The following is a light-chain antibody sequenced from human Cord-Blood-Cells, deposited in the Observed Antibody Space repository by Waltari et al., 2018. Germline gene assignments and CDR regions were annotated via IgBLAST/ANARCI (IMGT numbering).Light chain of an antibody. Sequence: QSALTQPASVSGSPGQSMTLPFTDSSSDVGSYYLLSWYQHHPGKAPNLIYYEGSKRPAGVSNRFSCSKSGNTSSLTISVLQAEDGADYYCCSYAGSSTYVCGTGTKVTVL. CDR2: EGS. V-gene: IGLV2-23*01. J-gene: IGLJ1*01. CDR3: CSYAGSSTYV. CDR1: SSDVGSYYL.